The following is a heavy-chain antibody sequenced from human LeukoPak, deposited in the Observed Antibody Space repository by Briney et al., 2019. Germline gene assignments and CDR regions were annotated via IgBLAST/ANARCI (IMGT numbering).Heavy chain of an antibody. V-gene: IGHV1-3*01. Sequence: ASVKVSCKASGYTFTSYAMHWVRQAPGQRLEWMGWINAGNGNTKYSQKFQGRVTITRDTSASTAYMELSSLRSEDTAVYYCARDLVAGAGSPLGYGGQGPLVPV. J-gene: IGHJ4*02. CDR2: INAGNGNT. D-gene: IGHD6-19*01. CDR1: GYTFTSYA. CDR3: ARDLVAGAGSPLGY.